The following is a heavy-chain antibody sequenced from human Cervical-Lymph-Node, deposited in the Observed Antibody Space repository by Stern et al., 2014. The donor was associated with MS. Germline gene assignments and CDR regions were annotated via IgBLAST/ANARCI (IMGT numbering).Heavy chain of an antibody. CDR1: TYTFIAYH. Sequence: QVQLVESGAEVKQPGTSVKVSCKASTYTFIAYHLHWVRQAPGQGLEWMGWIDCNIGATQDAQKFQGRVAMTRDTSISTAYMELSSLTSDDTAVYYCARDAPGPVDQTPCYDYWGQGTMVTVSS. D-gene: IGHD2-21*01. CDR3: ARDAPGPVDQTPCYDY. V-gene: IGHV1-2*02. CDR2: IDCNIGAT. J-gene: IGHJ4*02.